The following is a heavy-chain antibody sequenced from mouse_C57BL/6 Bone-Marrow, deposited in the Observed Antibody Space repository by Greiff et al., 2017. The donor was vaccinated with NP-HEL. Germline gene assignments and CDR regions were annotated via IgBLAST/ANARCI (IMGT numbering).Heavy chain of an antibody. CDR1: GYAFSSSW. V-gene: IGHV1-82*01. CDR3: ARFRTDYWYFDV. CDR2: IYPGDGDT. Sequence: VKLVESGPELVKPGASVKISCKASGYAFSSSWMNWVKQRPGKGLEWIGRIYPGDGDTNYNGKVKGRVTLTADKASSTAYMLLSSLTSEDSAVYFCARFRTDYWYFDVWGTGTTLTVSS. J-gene: IGHJ1*03.